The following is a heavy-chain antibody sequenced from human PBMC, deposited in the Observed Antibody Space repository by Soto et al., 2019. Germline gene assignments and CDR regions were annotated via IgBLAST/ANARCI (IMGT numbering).Heavy chain of an antibody. CDR2: IYWDDDK. CDR3: AHRLGKHNFWNGGYFDF. CDR1: GFSLATSGVG. D-gene: IGHD3-3*01. J-gene: IGHJ4*02. V-gene: IGHV2-5*02. Sequence: QITLKESDPTLMKPTQTLTLTCTFSGFSLATSGVGVGWIRQSPGEALEWLAVIYWDDDKRYNPSLRARLAITKDTSRNHVVLTMTNMDPADTGTYYCAHRLGKHNFWNGGYFDFWGQGTLVTVSS.